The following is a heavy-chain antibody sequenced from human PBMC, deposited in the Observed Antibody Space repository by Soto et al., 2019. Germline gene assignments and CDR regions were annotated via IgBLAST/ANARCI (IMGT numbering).Heavy chain of an antibody. CDR3: ASRNYYESSGYYYWYYFDF. J-gene: IGHJ4*02. D-gene: IGHD3-22*01. CDR1: GLTFSNYA. Sequence: GSLRLSCAASGLTFSNYAMSWVRQAPGKGLEWVSAISGSGGSTYYADSVKGRFTISRDNSKNTLYLQMNSLGAEDTAVYYCASRNYYESSGYYYWYYFDFWGQGTLVTVSS. CDR2: ISGSGGST. V-gene: IGHV3-23*01.